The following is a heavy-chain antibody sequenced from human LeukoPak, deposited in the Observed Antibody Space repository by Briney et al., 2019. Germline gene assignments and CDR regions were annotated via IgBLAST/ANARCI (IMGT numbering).Heavy chain of an antibody. V-gene: IGHV3-30*18. CDR3: AKDSSSWYRREFDY. D-gene: IGHD6-13*01. Sequence: PGRSLRLSCAASGFTFSSYGMHWVRQAPGKGLEWVAVISYDGSNKYYADSVKGRFTISRDNSKNTLYLQMNSLRAEDTAVYYCAKDSSSWYRREFDYWGQGTLVTVSS. CDR2: ISYDGSNK. J-gene: IGHJ4*02. CDR1: GFTFSSYG.